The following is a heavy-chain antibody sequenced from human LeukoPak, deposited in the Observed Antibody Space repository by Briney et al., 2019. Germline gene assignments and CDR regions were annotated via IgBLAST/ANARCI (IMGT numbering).Heavy chain of an antibody. V-gene: IGHV6-1*01. Sequence: SQTLSVTCAISGDSVSSNSVTWNWIRQSPSRGLEWLGRTYYRSTWYNDYAVSVRGRITVNPDTSKNQFSLHLNSVTPEDTAVYYCARRLTQYDCFDPWGQGILVTVSS. CDR2: TYYRSTWYN. CDR3: ARRLTQYDCFDP. J-gene: IGHJ5*02. CDR1: GDSVSSNSVT. D-gene: IGHD2-2*01.